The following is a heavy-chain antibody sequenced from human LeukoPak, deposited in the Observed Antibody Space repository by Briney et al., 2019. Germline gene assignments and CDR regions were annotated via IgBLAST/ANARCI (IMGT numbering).Heavy chain of an antibody. CDR3: ANFPPDCRTSCPPDV. V-gene: IGHV1-69*04. CDR1: GGTFSSYA. CDR2: IIPILGIA. Sequence: SVKVSCKASGGTFSSYAISWVRQAPGQGLEWMGRIIPILGIANYAQKFQGRVTITADKSTSTAYMELSSLRSEDTAVYYCANFPPDCRTSCPPDVWGKGTTVTVSS. J-gene: IGHJ6*04. D-gene: IGHD2-2*01.